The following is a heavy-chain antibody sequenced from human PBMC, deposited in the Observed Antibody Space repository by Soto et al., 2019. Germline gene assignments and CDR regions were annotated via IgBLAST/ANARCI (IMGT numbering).Heavy chain of an antibody. Sequence: GSLRLSCAASGFTFSSYWMHWVRQGPGKGLECISFISGSSSSIIYADSVKGRFTISRDNAKNSLYLQMNSLRVEDTAVYYCARGPGGGDWLIDKWGQGTLVTVSS. J-gene: IGHJ4*02. CDR3: ARGPGGGDWLIDK. CDR1: GFTFSSYW. V-gene: IGHV3-48*01. CDR2: ISGSSSSI. D-gene: IGHD2-21*01.